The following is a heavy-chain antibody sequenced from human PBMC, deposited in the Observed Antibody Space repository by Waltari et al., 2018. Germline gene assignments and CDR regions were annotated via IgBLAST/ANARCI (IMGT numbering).Heavy chain of an antibody. Sequence: EVQLVQSGAEVKKPGESLKISCKGSGYSFTSYWIGWVRPLPGKGLEWMGIIYPGDSDTRYSPSFQGQVTISADKSISTAYLQWSSLKASDTAMYYCARPLGYCSGGSCYSGDAFDIWGQGTMVTVSS. CDR3: ARPLGYCSGGSCYSGDAFDI. V-gene: IGHV5-51*01. CDR2: IYPGDSDT. CDR1: GYSFTSYW. J-gene: IGHJ3*02. D-gene: IGHD2-15*01.